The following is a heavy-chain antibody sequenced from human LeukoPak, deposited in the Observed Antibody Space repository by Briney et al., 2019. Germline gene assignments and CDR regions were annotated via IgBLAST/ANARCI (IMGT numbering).Heavy chain of an antibody. D-gene: IGHD6-13*01. J-gene: IGHJ4*02. CDR3: AIVPTGAAGTIIEY. Sequence: SETLSLTCTVSGGSISSCSYYWTWIRQPPGKGLEYIGYIYTSGSTNYNPSLKSRVTISVDTSKNQFSLKLSSVTAADTAVYYCAIVPTGAAGTIIEYWGQGTLVTVSS. CDR2: IYTSGST. CDR1: GGSISSCSYY. V-gene: IGHV4-61*01.